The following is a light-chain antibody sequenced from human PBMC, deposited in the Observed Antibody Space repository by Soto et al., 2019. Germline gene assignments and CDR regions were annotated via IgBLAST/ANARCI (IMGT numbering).Light chain of an antibody. J-gene: IGKJ1*01. V-gene: IGKV3-20*01. Sequence: EIELTQSPGTLSLSPGESATLSCRVSQTTSPKYVAWYQQRRGLAPRLLVYGASKRAAGIPDRFRGSGSGSEFSLTISGLEPEDFATYFCLQHKSYQWTFGQGTKVEIK. CDR1: QTTSPKY. CDR2: GAS. CDR3: LQHKSYQWT.